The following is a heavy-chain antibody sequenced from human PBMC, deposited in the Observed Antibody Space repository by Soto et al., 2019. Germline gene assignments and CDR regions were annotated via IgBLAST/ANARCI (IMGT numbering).Heavy chain of an antibody. CDR2: IYYRGSI. Sequence: QVQLQESGPGLVKPSQTLSLTCTVSGDSISSGGYDCSWIRQHPGKGLEWIGYIYYRGSIDYNPSLRSRVTRSLDTSKNHFALKLATVTAADTSVYDCARDRQNWFDPWGQGTLVTVSS. J-gene: IGHJ5*02. V-gene: IGHV4-31*03. CDR1: GDSISSGGYD. CDR3: ARDRQNWFDP.